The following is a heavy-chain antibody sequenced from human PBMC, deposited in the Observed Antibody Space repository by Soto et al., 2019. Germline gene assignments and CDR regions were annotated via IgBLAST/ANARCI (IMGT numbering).Heavy chain of an antibody. V-gene: IGHV4-59*01. CDR1: GGSISSYY. CDR3: ARDPGRYDSSGYNWFDP. Sequence: SETLSLTCTVSGGSISSYYWSWIRQPPGKGLEWIGYIYYSGSTNYNPSLKSRVTISVDTSKNQFSLKLSSVTAADTAVYYCARDPGRYDSSGYNWFDPWGPGTLVTVSS. CDR2: IYYSGST. D-gene: IGHD3-22*01. J-gene: IGHJ5*02.